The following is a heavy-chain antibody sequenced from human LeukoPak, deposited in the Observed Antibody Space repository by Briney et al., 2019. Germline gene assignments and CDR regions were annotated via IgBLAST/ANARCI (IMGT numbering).Heavy chain of an antibody. CDR1: GGSISSYY. Sequence: PSETLSLTCTVSGGSISSYYWSWIRQPPGKGLEWIGYIYYSGSTNYNPSLKSRVAISVDTSKNQFSLKLSSVTAADTAVYYCASAQYSGSYSNYWGQGTLVTVSS. CDR3: ASAQYSGSYSNY. V-gene: IGHV4-59*01. D-gene: IGHD1-26*01. CDR2: IYYSGST. J-gene: IGHJ4*02.